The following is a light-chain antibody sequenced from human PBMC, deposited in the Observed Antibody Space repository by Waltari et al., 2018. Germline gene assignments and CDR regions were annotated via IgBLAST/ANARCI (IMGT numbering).Light chain of an antibody. CDR3: SSYTRSTSYAV. J-gene: IGLJ2*01. CDR2: VVN. V-gene: IGLV2-11*01. CDR1: SSDVGGYDS. Sequence: QSALTQPRSVSGSPGQSVTISCTGTSSDVGGYDSVSWYQQHPGKAPKLIIYVVNKRPSGVPDRFSGSKSGNTASLTISGLQAEDEADYYCSSYTRSTSYAVFGGGTKLTVL.